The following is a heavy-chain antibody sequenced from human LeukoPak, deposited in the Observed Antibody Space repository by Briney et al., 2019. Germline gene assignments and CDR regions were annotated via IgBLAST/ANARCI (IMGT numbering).Heavy chain of an antibody. CDR2: IYSGGST. CDR1: GFTFSSYA. J-gene: IGHJ4*02. V-gene: IGHV3-66*01. CDR3: ARTPYYHDSSGHYFDY. Sequence: GGSLRLSCAASGFTFSSYAMSWVRQAPGKGLEWVSVIYSGGSTYYADSVKGRFTISRDNSKNTLYLQMNSLRAEDTAVYYCARTPYYHDSSGHYFDYWGQGTLVTVSS. D-gene: IGHD3-22*01.